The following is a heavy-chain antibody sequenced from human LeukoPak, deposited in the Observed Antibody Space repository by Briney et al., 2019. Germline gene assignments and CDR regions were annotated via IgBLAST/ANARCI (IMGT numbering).Heavy chain of an antibody. V-gene: IGHV1-69*04. CDR1: GGTFSSYA. CDR2: IIPILGIA. J-gene: IGHJ4*02. CDR3: AKCDRLRYLDF. D-gene: IGHD3-9*01. Sequence: SVKVSCKASGGTFSSYAISWVRQAPGQGLEWMGRIIPILGIANYAQKFQGRVTITADKSTSTAYMELSSLRSEDTAVYYCAKCDRLRYLDFWGQGTLVTVSS.